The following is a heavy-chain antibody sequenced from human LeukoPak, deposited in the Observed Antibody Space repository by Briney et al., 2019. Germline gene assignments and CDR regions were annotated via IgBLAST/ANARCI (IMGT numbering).Heavy chain of an antibody. D-gene: IGHD3-3*01. CDR3: ARPAVFWSGYRY. V-gene: IGHV4-34*01. CDR1: GGSFSGYY. Sequence: PSETLSLTCAVYGGSFSGYYWSWIRQPPGKGLEWIGEINHSGSTNYNPSLKSRVTISVDTSKNQFSLKLSSVTAADTAVYYCARPAVFWSGYRYWGQGTLVTVSS. J-gene: IGHJ4*02. CDR2: INHSGST.